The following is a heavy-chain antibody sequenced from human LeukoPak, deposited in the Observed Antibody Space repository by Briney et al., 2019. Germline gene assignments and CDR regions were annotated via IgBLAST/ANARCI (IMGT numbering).Heavy chain of an antibody. D-gene: IGHD3-10*01. J-gene: IGHJ3*02. V-gene: IGHV4-59*06. CDR2: IYYSGST. Sequence: SETLSLTCTVSGVSISTYYWSWIRQHPGKGLEWIGYIYYSGSTYYNPSLKSRVTISVDTSKNQFSLKLSSVTAADTAVYYCARELEHGYAFDIWGQGTMVTVSS. CDR1: GVSISTYY. CDR3: ARELEHGYAFDI.